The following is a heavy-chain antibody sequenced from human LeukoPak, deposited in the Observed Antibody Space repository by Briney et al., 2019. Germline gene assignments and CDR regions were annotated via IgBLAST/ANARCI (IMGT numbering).Heavy chain of an antibody. CDR3: AREKSLGDFWSGYSEY. V-gene: IGHV1-69*01. D-gene: IGHD3-3*01. J-gene: IGHJ4*02. Sequence: GASVKVSCKXSGCTFSSYAISWVRQAPGQGLEWMGGIIPIFGTANYPQKFQGRVTITADESTSTAYMELSSLRSEDTAVYYCAREKSLGDFWSGYSEYWGQGTLVTVSS. CDR1: GCTFSSYA. CDR2: IIPIFGTA.